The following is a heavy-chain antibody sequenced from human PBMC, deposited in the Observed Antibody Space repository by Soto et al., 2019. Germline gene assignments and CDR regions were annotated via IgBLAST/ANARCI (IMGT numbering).Heavy chain of an antibody. CDR3: ARESLRGMDV. CDR2: MNPNSGKT. CDR1: GYTFSSYD. Sequence: QVQLLQSGAEVKKPGASVKVSCQASGYTFSSYDINWVRQATGQGLEWMGWMNPNSGKTAYAQKFQGRVTMTRNTSISTDYMGLRSMRTEDTAVYYSARESLRGMDVWGQGTTVTVSS. J-gene: IGHJ6*02. V-gene: IGHV1-8*01.